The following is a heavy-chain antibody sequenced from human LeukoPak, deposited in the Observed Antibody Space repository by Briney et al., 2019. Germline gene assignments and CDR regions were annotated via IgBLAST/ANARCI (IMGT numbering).Heavy chain of an antibody. J-gene: IGHJ4*02. V-gene: IGHV3-30*02. CDR1: GFTFSSYG. D-gene: IGHD3-22*01. CDR2: IWYGGSNK. Sequence: GGSLRLSCAASGFTFSSYGMHWVRQAPGKGLEWVAVIWYGGSNKYYADSVKGRFTISRDNSKNTLYLQMNSLRAEDTAVYYCAKETYYYDSSGYYYFDYWGQGTLVTVSS. CDR3: AKETYYYDSSGYYYFDY.